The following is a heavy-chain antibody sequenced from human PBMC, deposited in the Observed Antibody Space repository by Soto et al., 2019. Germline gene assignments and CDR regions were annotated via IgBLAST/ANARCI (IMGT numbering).Heavy chain of an antibody. CDR2: ISASVGST. CDR3: AKGGQSYDY. V-gene: IGHV3-23*01. CDR1: GFTFSNYA. J-gene: IGHJ4*02. Sequence: WGSLRLSCAASGFTFSNYAMSWVRQAPGKGLEWVSAISASVGSTYYTDSVKGRFTISRDNSKNTLYLQMNSLRAEDTAVYYCAKGGQSYDYWGQGTLVTVSS. D-gene: IGHD3-10*01.